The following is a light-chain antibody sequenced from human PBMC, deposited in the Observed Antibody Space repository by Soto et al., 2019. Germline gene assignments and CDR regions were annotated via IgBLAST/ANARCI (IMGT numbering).Light chain of an antibody. CDR3: QQHGSGPWT. CDR1: QSVSSNN. CDR2: VAS. V-gene: IGKV3-20*01. J-gene: IGKJ1*01. Sequence: EIVLTQSPDTLSLSPGERATLSCRASQSVSSNNLAWYQHKHGQPPRLLIDVASRRATGIQGRFSGSGSGSEFTLNITRLEPEDFAVYYCQQHGSGPWTFGQGTKVEIK.